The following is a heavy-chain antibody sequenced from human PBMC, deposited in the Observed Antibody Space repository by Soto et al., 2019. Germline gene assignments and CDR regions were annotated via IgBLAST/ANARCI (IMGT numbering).Heavy chain of an antibody. V-gene: IGHV4-30-4*01. CDR1: GGSISSGDYY. Sequence: QVQLQESGPGLVKPSQTLSLTCTVSGGSISSGDYYWSWIRQPPGKGLEWIGYIYYSGSTYYNPSLKSRVTISVDTSKNQFSLKLSSVTAADTAMYYCAKEPVSITIFGVNGMDVWGQGTTVTVSS. CDR2: IYYSGST. CDR3: AKEPVSITIFGVNGMDV. J-gene: IGHJ6*02. D-gene: IGHD3-3*01.